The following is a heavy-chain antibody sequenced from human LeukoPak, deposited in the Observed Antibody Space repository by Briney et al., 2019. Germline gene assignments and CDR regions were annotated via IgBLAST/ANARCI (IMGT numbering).Heavy chain of an antibody. Sequence: GGSLRLSCAASGFTVSSNYMSWVRQATGKGLEWVSVIYSDGSTYYADSVKGRFTISRDNSKNPLYLQMNSLRAEETAVYYCARISSGWYGSGYFDYWGEGTLVTVSS. V-gene: IGHV3-53*01. CDR2: IYSDGST. D-gene: IGHD6-19*01. J-gene: IGHJ4*02. CDR3: ARISSGWYGSGYFDY. CDR1: GFTVSSNY.